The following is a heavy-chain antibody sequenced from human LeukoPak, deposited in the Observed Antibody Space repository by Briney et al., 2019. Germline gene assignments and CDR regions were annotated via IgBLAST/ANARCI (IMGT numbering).Heavy chain of an antibody. CDR1: GGSVSSGSHY. CDR3: ARRRRYYFDY. V-gene: IGHV4-61*01. J-gene: IGHJ4*02. CDR2: IYYTGST. Sequence: PSETLSLTCTVSGGSVSSGSHYWSWIRQPPGKGLEWIGYIYYTGSTNYNPSGTNYSPSLKSRVTISVDTSKNQFSLKLSSGTAAETALYYCARRRRYYFDYWGQGTLVTVSS.